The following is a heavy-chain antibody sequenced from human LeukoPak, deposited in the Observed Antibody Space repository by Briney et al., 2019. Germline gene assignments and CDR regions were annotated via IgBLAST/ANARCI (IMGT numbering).Heavy chain of an antibody. V-gene: IGHV3-11*01. CDR3: ARDQDYLRAFDI. Sequence: LSLTCAVYGGSFSGYYWSWIRQPPGKGLEWVSYISSSSSTIYYADSVKGRFTISRDNSKNTLYLQMNSLRAEDTAVYYCARDQDYLRAFDIWGQGTMVTVSS. CDR2: ISSSSSTI. CDR1: GGSFSGYY. D-gene: IGHD3-10*01. J-gene: IGHJ3*02.